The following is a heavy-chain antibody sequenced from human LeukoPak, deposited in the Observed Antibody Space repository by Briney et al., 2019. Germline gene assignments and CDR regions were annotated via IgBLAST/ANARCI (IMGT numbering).Heavy chain of an antibody. D-gene: IGHD6-13*01. J-gene: IGHJ6*04. CDR1: ALTFSSYS. CDR3: ARDTNIGSWPHYYYYGMDV. CDR2: ISSSSSYI. V-gene: IGHV3-21*01. Sequence: GGCLRLSCAPSALTFSSYSINCARQAPGKGLECLSSISSSSSYIYYADSVKGRFTISKDNAKNSLYLQMNSLRAEDTAVYYCARDTNIGSWPHYYYYGMDVWGKGTTVTVSS.